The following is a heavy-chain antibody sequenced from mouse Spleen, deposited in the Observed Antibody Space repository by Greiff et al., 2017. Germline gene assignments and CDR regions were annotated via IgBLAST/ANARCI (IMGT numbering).Heavy chain of an antibody. J-gene: IGHJ4*01. CDR3: AREGLITTVGFDY. CDR2: INPYNGGT. CDR1: GYTFTDYY. D-gene: IGHD1-1*01. Sequence: VQLQQSGPVLVKPGASVKMSCKASGYTFTDYYMNWVKQSHGKSLEWIGVINPYNGGTSYNQKFKGKATLTVDKSSSTAYMELNSLTSEDSAVYYWAREGLITTVGFDYWGQGTSVTVSS. V-gene: IGHV1-19*01.